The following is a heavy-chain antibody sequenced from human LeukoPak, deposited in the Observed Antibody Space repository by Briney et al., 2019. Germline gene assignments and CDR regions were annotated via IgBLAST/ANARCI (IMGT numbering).Heavy chain of an antibody. J-gene: IGHJ4*02. CDR2: ISSSSSYI. Sequence: GGSLRLSCAASGFTFSSYSMNWVRQAPGKGLEWVSSISSSSSYIYYADSVKGRFTISRDNAKNSLYLQMNSLRAEDTAVYYCAGEGHYCSSTSCYTDYWGQGTLVAVSS. CDR3: AGEGHYCSSTSCYTDY. D-gene: IGHD2-2*01. V-gene: IGHV3-21*01. CDR1: GFTFSSYS.